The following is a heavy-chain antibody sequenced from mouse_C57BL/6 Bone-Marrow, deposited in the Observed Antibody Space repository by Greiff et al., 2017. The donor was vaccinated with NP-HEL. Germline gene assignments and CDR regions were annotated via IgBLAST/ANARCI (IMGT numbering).Heavy chain of an antibody. Sequence: VQLQQPGAELVRPGTSVKLSCKASGYTFTSYWMHWVKQRPGQGLEWIGVIDPSDSYTNYNQKFKGKATLTVDTSSSTAYMQLSSLTCEDSAVYYCAKLGRDYGGKGTTLTVSS. CDR1: GYTFTSYW. CDR3: AKLGRDY. J-gene: IGHJ2*01. CDR2: IDPSDSYT. V-gene: IGHV1-59*01. D-gene: IGHD4-1*01.